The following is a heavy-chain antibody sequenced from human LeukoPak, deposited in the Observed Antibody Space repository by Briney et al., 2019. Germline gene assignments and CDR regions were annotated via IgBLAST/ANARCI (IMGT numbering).Heavy chain of an antibody. CDR3: ARGRCSSTSCHNV. J-gene: IGHJ4*02. Sequence: ASVKVSCKASGYTFTGYYMHWVRQAPGQGLEWMGRINPNSGGTNYAQKFQGRVTMTRDTSISTAYMELSRLRSDDTAVYYCARGRCSSTSCHNVWGQGTLVTVSS. V-gene: IGHV1-2*06. CDR2: INPNSGGT. CDR1: GYTFTGYY. D-gene: IGHD2-2*01.